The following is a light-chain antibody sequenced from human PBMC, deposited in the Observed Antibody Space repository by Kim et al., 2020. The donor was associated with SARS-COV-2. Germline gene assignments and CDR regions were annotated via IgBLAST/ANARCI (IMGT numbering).Light chain of an antibody. CDR1: QGVSSGY. Sequence: SPEERATRCCRASQGVSSGYLAWYQQKPGQAPRLLIYAASSRATGIPDRFSGSGCGTDFTLTISRLEPEDFALYYWQQYGSSPWTFGQGTKVDIK. CDR2: AAS. J-gene: IGKJ1*01. CDR3: QQYGSSPWT. V-gene: IGKV3-20*01.